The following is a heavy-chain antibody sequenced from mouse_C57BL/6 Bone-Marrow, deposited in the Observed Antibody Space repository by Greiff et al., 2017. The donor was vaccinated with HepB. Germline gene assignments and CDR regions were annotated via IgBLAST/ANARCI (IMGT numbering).Heavy chain of an antibody. D-gene: IGHD1-1*01. J-gene: IGHJ4*01. V-gene: IGHV14-4*01. Sequence: DVQLVESGAELVRPGASVKLSCTASGFNIKDDYMHWVKQRPEQGLEWIGWIDPENGDTEYASKFQGKATITADTSSNTAYLQLSSLTSEDTAVYYCTTGLLYYAMDYWGQGTSVTVSS. CDR3: TTGLLYYAMDY. CDR2: IDPENGDT. CDR1: GFNIKDDY.